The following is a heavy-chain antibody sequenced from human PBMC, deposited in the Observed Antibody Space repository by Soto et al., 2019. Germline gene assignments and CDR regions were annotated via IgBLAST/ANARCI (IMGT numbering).Heavy chain of an antibody. D-gene: IGHD5-12*01. CDR3: TREVDIVATGDY. V-gene: IGHV3-23*01. CDR1: GFMFTSYA. CDR2: ITGTGGTT. Sequence: EVQLLESGGDLVQPGGSLRLSCEASGFMFTSYAMSWVRQAPGKGLEWVSSITGTGGTTYYADPVKGRFTVSRDSSKNTLYLQMNSLRAEDTAVYYCTREVDIVATGDYWGQGTLVTVSS. J-gene: IGHJ4*02.